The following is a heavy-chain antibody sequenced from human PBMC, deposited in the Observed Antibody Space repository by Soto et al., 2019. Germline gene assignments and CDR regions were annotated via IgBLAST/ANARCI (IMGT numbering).Heavy chain of an antibody. CDR1: EVTFRNYW. J-gene: IGHJ4*02. V-gene: IGHV3-7*03. CDR3: FGGNGGPQ. Sequence: GSLRLSCVNSEVTFRNYWLNWVRQVPGKGLEWVANISPDGRTTNYVDSVKGRFIISIDNVRNSVSLQMNSLRVEDTAVYFCFGGNGGPQWGQGTPVTVSS. D-gene: IGHD3-16*01. CDR2: ISPDGRTT.